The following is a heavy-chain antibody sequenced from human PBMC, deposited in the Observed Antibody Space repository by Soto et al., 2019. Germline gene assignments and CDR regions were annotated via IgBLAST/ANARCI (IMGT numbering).Heavy chain of an antibody. CDR1: GGTPSNSA. J-gene: IGHJ6*02. D-gene: IGHD3-22*01. V-gene: IGHV1-69*01. Sequence: QVHLLLQSGAEVKKPGSSVKVSCKASGGTPSNSAISWVRQAPGQGLEWMGGIIPVFGLVKYAQNFQGRVTITADESTNTAYMELSSLRPEDTAVYYCAGGRIVVVRSRAYNGMDVWGQGTTVTVSS. CDR2: IIPVFGLV. CDR3: AGGRIVVVRSRAYNGMDV.